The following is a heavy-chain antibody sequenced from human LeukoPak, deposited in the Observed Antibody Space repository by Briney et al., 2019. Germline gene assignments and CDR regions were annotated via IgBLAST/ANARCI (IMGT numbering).Heavy chain of an antibody. V-gene: IGHV4-59*12. D-gene: IGHD3-16*01. CDR1: GGSISSYY. CDR3: ARVSRNWGRGLR. J-gene: IGHJ4*02. CDR2: IYYSGST. Sequence: SETLSLTCTVSGGSISSYYWSWMRQPPGKGLEWIGSIYYSGSTYYNPSLKSRVTISVDTSKNQFSLKLSSVTAADTAVYYCARVSRNWGRGLRWGQGTLVTASS.